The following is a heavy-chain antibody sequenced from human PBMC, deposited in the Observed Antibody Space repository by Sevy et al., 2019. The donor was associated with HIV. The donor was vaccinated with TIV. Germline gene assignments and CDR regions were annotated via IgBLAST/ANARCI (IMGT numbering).Heavy chain of an antibody. CDR3: ALERLSSDVAEYFQN. D-gene: IGHD1-1*01. J-gene: IGHJ1*01. CDR2: ISFDATNK. CDR1: GFTFNRYS. V-gene: IGHV3-30-3*01. Sequence: GGSLRLSSSASGFTFNRYSMHWVRQAPGKGLEWVATISFDATNKHYPDSVKGRFTISRDNFQNSLFLQMDSLRPEDTAVYYCALERLSSDVAEYFQNWGQGTLVTVSS.